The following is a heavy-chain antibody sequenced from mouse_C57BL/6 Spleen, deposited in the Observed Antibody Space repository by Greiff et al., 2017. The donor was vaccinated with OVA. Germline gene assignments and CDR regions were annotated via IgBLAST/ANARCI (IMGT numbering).Heavy chain of an antibody. CDR2: IYPGSGST. V-gene: IGHV1-55*01. CDR1: GYTFTSYW. J-gene: IGHJ3*01. CDR3: AREAQATSWFAY. Sequence: QVQLQQPGAELVKPGASVKMSCKASGYTFTSYWITWVKQRPGQGLEWIGDIYPGSGSTNYNEKFKSKATLTVDTSSSTAYMQLSSLTSEDSAVDYCAREAQATSWFAYWGQGTLVTVSA. D-gene: IGHD3-2*02.